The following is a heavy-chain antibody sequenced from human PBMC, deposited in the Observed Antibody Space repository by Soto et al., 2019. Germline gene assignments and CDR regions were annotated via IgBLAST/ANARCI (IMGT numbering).Heavy chain of an antibody. J-gene: IGHJ4*02. V-gene: IGHV3-30-3*01. D-gene: IGHD2-8*01. CDR2: ISYDGSNK. Sequence: QVQLVESGGGVVQPGRSLRLSCAASGFTFSSYAMHWVRQAPGKGLEWVAVISYDGSNKYYADSVKGRFTISRDNSKNTLYLQMNSLRAEDTAVYYCARGFRRYCTNGVCEPFDYWGQGTLVTVSS. CDR3: ARGFRRYCTNGVCEPFDY. CDR1: GFTFSSYA.